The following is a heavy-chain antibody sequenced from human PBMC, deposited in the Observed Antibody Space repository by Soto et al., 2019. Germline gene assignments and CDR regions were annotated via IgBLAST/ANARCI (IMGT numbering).Heavy chain of an antibody. CDR2: ISGSGGRS. D-gene: IGHD3-16*01. J-gene: IGHJ4*02. V-gene: IGHV3-23*01. Sequence: PGGSLTLSCAASGFTFSNYAMTWVLQGPGKGLEWVSGISGSGGRSYYADSVKGRFSISRDNSKRTLYLQMNSLRAEDTAVYYCAIAYFVCSNEQPYYFDYRGQGTLVTVSS. CDR3: AIAYFVCSNEQPYYFDY. CDR1: GFTFSNYA.